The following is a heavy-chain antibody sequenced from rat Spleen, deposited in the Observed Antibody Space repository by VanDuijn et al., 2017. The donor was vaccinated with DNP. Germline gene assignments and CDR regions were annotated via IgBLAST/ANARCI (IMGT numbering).Heavy chain of an antibody. D-gene: IGHD5-1*01. CDR2: ISVGGGNT. CDR3: ATQVWELHYWYFDF. CDR1: GFTFSKEA. J-gene: IGHJ1*01. Sequence: EVQVVESGGGLVQPGRSMTVSCAVSGFTFSKEAMAWVRQAPTKGLEWVASISVGGGNTYYRDSVKGRFTISRDNAKSTLYLQMNSLRSEDTATYYCATQVWELHYWYFDFWGPGTMVTVSS. V-gene: IGHV5-25*01.